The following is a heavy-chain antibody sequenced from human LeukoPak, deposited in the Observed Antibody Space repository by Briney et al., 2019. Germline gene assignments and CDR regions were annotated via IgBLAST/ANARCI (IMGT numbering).Heavy chain of an antibody. CDR1: GFAFSSYW. J-gene: IGHJ4*02. CDR2: IKQDGSEK. Sequence: GGSLRLSCAASGFAFSSYWMSWVRQAPGEGLEWVANIKQDGSEKYYVDSVKGRFTISRDNAKNSLYLQMNSLRAEDTAVYYCARESPADCSGDSCYPWDYWGQGTLLTVSS. V-gene: IGHV3-7*01. D-gene: IGHD2-15*01. CDR3: ARESPADCSGDSCYPWDY.